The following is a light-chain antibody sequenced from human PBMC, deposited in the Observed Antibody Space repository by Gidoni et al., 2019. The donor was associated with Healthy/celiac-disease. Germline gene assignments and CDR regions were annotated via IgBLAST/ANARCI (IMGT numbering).Light chain of an antibody. J-gene: IGKJ5*01. Sequence: IQLTQSPSSLSASVGDRVTITCRASQGISSYLAWYQQKPGKAPKLLTYAASTLQSGVPSRFSGSGSGTDFTLTISSLQPEDFATYYCQRLNSYPITFGQGTRLEIK. CDR2: AAS. V-gene: IGKV1-9*01. CDR3: QRLNSYPIT. CDR1: QGISSY.